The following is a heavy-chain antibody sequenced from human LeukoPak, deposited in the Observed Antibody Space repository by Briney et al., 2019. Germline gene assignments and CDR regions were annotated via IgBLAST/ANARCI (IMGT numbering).Heavy chain of an antibody. J-gene: IGHJ5*02. V-gene: IGHV3-43*01. Sequence: GGSLRLSCAASGFTFDDYTMHWVRQAPGKGLEWVSLISWDGGSTYYADSVKGRFTISRDNSKNSLYLQMNSLRTEDTALYYCAKDLYSYGPRTGSGGFDPWGQGTLVTVSS. CDR2: ISWDGGST. CDR3: AKDLYSYGPRTGSGGFDP. D-gene: IGHD5-18*01. CDR1: GFTFDDYT.